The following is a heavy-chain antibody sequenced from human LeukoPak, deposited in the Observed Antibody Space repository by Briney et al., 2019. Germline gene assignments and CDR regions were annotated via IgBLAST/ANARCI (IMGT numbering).Heavy chain of an antibody. CDR1: GYTFTSYA. V-gene: IGHV1-3*01. CDR3: ARFYDTTYYNWFDP. CDR2: INAGNGNT. J-gene: IGHJ5*02. Sequence: ASVKVSCKASGYTFTSYAMHWVRQAPGQRLEWMGWINAGNGNTKYSQKFQGRVTITRDTSASTAYMELSSLRSEDTAVYYCARFYDTTYYNWFDPWGQGTLVTVSS. D-gene: IGHD3-16*01.